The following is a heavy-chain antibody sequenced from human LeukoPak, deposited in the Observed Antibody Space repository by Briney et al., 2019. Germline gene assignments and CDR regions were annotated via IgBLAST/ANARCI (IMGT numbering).Heavy chain of an antibody. CDR2: ISYDGSKK. V-gene: IGHV3-30-3*01. CDR1: GFMFSPYA. J-gene: IGHJ3*02. Sequence: GGSLRLSCAASGFMFSPYAMHWVRQAPGKGLEWVSTISYDGSKKHYADPVKGRLTISRDNSKNTLYLQMNSLRPDDTAVYYCTKALFDIWGQGTMVTVSS. CDR3: TKALFDI.